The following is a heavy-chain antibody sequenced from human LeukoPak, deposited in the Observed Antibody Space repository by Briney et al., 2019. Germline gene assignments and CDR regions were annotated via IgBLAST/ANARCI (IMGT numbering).Heavy chain of an antibody. CDR2: ISSSGSTI. V-gene: IGHV3-48*03. CDR3: ARARTTVTTFDY. CDR1: GFTFSSNE. D-gene: IGHD4-17*01. J-gene: IGHJ4*02. Sequence: PGGSLRLSCAASGFTFSSNEMNWVRQAPGKGLEWVSYISSSGSTIYYADSVKGRFTISRDNAKNSLYLQMNSLRAEDTAVYYCARARTTVTTFDYWGQGTLVTVSS.